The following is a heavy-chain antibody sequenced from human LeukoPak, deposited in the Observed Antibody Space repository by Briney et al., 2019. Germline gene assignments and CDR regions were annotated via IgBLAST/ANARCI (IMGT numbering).Heavy chain of an antibody. CDR3: AKNKKYSSGLGYYYMDV. J-gene: IGHJ6*03. CDR1: GFTVSSNY. Sequence: GGSLRLSCAASGFTVSSNYMSWVRQAPGKGLEWVSVIYSGGSTYYADSVKGRFTISRDNSKNTLYLQMNSLRAEDTAVYYCAKNKKYSSGLGYYYMDVWGKGTTVTISS. CDR2: IYSGGST. D-gene: IGHD6-19*01. V-gene: IGHV3-53*01.